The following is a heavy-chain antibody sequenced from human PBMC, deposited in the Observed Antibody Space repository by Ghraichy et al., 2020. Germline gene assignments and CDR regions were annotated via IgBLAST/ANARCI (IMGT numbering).Heavy chain of an antibody. CDR2: INPSGGST. CDR3: ARGRYDSSGYYYGWDYYYGMDV. J-gene: IGHJ6*02. D-gene: IGHD3-22*01. CDR1: GYTFTSYY. V-gene: IGHV1-46*01. Sequence: ASVKVSCKASGYTFTSYYMHWVRQAPGQGLEWMGIINPSGGSTSYAQKFQGRVTMTRDTSTSTVYMELSSLRSEDTAVYYCARGRYDSSGYYYGWDYYYGMDVWGQGTTVTVSS.